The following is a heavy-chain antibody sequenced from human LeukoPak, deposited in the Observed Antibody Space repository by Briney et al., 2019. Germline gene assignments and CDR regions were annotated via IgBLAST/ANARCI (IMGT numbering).Heavy chain of an antibody. J-gene: IGHJ4*02. Sequence: GASMKVSCKASGYTFTGYYMHWVRQAPGQGLEWMGRINPNSGGTNYAQKFQGRVTMTRDTSISTAYMELSRLRSDDTAVYYCARRRGYSYGSSFGYWGQGTLVTVSS. CDR2: INPNSGGT. D-gene: IGHD5-18*01. V-gene: IGHV1-2*06. CDR1: GYTFTGYY. CDR3: ARRRGYSYGSSFGY.